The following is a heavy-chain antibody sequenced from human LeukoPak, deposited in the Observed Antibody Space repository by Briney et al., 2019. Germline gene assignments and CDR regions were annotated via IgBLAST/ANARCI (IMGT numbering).Heavy chain of an antibody. CDR1: GFTFDDYA. CDR3: AKDMGYSYGLNAFDI. D-gene: IGHD5-18*01. Sequence: GGSLRLSCAASGFTFDDYAMHWVRQAPGKGLEWVSGISWNSGSIGYADSVKGRFTISRDNAKNSLYLQMNSLRAEDTALYYCAKDMGYSYGLNAFDIWGQGTMVTVSS. V-gene: IGHV3-9*01. J-gene: IGHJ3*02. CDR2: ISWNSGSI.